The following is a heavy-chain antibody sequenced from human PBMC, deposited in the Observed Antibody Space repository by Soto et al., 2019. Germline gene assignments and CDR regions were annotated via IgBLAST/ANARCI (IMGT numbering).Heavy chain of an antibody. CDR3: AKQWLGSYYYYGMDV. D-gene: IGHD6-19*01. J-gene: IGHJ6*02. Sequence: GGSLRLSCAASGFTFSSYAMSWVRQAPGKGLEWVSAISGSGGSTYYADSVKGRFTISRDNSKNTLYLQMNSLRAEDTAVYYCAKQWLGSYYYYGMDVWGQGTTVTVSS. CDR2: ISGSGGST. CDR1: GFTFSSYA. V-gene: IGHV3-23*01.